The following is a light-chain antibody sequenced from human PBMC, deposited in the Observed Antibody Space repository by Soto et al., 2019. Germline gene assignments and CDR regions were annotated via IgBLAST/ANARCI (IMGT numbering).Light chain of an antibody. CDR3: QKYSSVPV. V-gene: IGKV1-27*01. J-gene: IGKJ3*01. Sequence: DIQMTQSPTSLSASVGDRVTITCRASQGIRNFVAWYKQKPRKAPKLLIYAASTLQSGVPARFSGSGSGTDFTLTINSLQPEDVATYSCQKYSSVPVFGPGTKVEIK. CDR1: QGIRNF. CDR2: AAS.